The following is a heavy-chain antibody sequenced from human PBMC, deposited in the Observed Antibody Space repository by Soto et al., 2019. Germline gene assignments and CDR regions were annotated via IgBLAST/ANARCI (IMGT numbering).Heavy chain of an antibody. CDR3: ASGGAGSGPLTWELPDH. CDR2: ITPFSGDV. J-gene: IGHJ4*02. D-gene: IGHD1-26*01. CDR1: GNTFSYRY. Sequence: QMQLVQSGAEVKKTGSSVTVSCKALGNTFSYRYLHWVRQAPGQALEWMGWITPFSGDVHHAQKFQERVTLTRDRSINTAYMRMSSLRSEDTAIYFCASGGAGSGPLTWELPDHWGQGTLVTVSS. V-gene: IGHV1-45*02.